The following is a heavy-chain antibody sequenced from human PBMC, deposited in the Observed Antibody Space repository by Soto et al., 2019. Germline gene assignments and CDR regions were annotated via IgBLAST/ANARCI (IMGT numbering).Heavy chain of an antibody. Sequence: EVQLLESGGALVQPGGSLRLSCAASGFTFSSYAMNWVRQAPGKGLEWVSSISGIGGSTDYADSVKGWFTISRDNSKNTLYLKMSSLRAEDTAVYYCAKDVDFWSGYNQFDYWGQGTLVTVSS. CDR2: ISGIGGST. D-gene: IGHD3-3*01. CDR3: AKDVDFWSGYNQFDY. J-gene: IGHJ4*02. CDR1: GFTFSSYA. V-gene: IGHV3-23*01.